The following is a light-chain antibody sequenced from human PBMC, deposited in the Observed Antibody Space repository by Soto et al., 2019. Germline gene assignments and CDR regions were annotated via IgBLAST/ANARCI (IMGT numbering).Light chain of an antibody. Sequence: DIVLTQSPGTLSLSPGERATLSCRASQSVSSSYLAWYQQKPGQAPRLLIYGASSRATGIPDRFSGSGSGTDFTLTVSELEPEDFAVYYCQQYGSSPRTFGRGTKVDIK. V-gene: IGKV3-20*01. CDR1: QSVSSSY. CDR2: GAS. J-gene: IGKJ1*01. CDR3: QQYGSSPRT.